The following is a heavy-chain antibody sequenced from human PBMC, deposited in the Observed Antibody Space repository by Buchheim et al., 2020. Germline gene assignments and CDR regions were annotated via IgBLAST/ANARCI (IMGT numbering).Heavy chain of an antibody. CDR1: GFTFSSDW. D-gene: IGHD2-15*01. CDR2: INPDGRDT. J-gene: IGHJ6*02. V-gene: IGHV3-74*01. Sequence: EARLVESGGGLGQPGGSLRLSCAASGFTFSSDWMHWVRQAPGKGLVWVSRINPDGRDTTYADSVKGRFTISRDNGRNTLYLQMNSLRGEDTAIYYCTRSANFFRGMDVWGQGTT. CDR3: TRSANFFRGMDV.